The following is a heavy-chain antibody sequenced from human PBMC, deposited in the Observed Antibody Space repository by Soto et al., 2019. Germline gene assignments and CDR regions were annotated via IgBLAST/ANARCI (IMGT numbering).Heavy chain of an antibody. CDR2: IYYSGST. CDR1: GGSISSYY. D-gene: IGHD3-3*01. CDR3: ARQRSYDLWSGYGNWFDP. J-gene: IGHJ5*02. Sequence: SETLSLTCTVSGGSISSYYWSWIRQPPGKGLEWIGYIYYSGSTNYNPSLKSRVTISVDTSKNQFSLKLSSVTAADTAVYYCARQRSYDLWSGYGNWFDPWGQGTLVTVSS. V-gene: IGHV4-59*08.